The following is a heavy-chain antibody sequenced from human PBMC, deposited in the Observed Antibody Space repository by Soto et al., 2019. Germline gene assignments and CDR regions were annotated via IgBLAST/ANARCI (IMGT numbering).Heavy chain of an antibody. CDR2: ISYDGTNK. D-gene: IGHD2-2*02. Sequence: QVQLVQSGGGVVQPGTSLRLSCAASGFIFSDYVMYWFRQTPGKGLEWMAVISYDGTNKHYANSVKGRFFISRDNSTNTLYLQMSSLRPEDSAIYYCARDNTVLYQGACDVWGRGTLVAVSS. CDR3: ARDNTVLYQGACDV. J-gene: IGHJ3*01. CDR1: GFIFSDYV. V-gene: IGHV3-30*04.